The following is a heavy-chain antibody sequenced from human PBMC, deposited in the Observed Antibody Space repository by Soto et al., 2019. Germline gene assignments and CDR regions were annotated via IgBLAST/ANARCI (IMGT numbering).Heavy chain of an antibody. V-gene: IGHV1-69*01. CDR1: GGTFNTYN. CDR3: ARDETGDSYYYYYGMDV. CDR2: ILPIFGTT. D-gene: IGHD7-27*01. J-gene: IGHJ6*02. Sequence: QVQLVQSGAEVKKPGSSVMVSCKASGGTFNTYNINWVRQAPGQGLEWMGGILPIFGTTNYAQRFQGRVTITADDSTSTAYMELSSLRSDDTAVYYCARDETGDSYYYYYGMDVWGQGTTVTVTS.